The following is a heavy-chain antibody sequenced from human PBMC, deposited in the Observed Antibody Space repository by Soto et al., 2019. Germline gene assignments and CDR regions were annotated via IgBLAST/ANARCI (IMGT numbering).Heavy chain of an antibody. J-gene: IGHJ6*02. V-gene: IGHV1-2*04. D-gene: IGHD3-3*01. Sequence: QVQLVQSGAEVKKPGASVKVSCKASGYTFTGYYMHWVRQAPGQGLEWMGWINPNSGGTNYAQKFQGWVTMTRDTSISTAYMELSRRRSDDTAVYYCARGQGLEWLLYGPSGGGMDVWGQGTTVTVSS. CDR3: ARGQGLEWLLYGPSGGGMDV. CDR2: INPNSGGT. CDR1: GYTFTGYY.